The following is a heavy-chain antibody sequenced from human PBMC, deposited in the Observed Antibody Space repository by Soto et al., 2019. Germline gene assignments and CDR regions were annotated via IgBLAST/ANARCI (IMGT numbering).Heavy chain of an antibody. D-gene: IGHD3-10*01. V-gene: IGHV1-2*02. Sequence: QVQLVQSGAEVKEPGDSVRVSCEASGYTFTAYYIHWVRQVPGQGLEWMGWINPKFGDTTYAQDFQGRVSMTRDMSISTVYMELGRLTSDDTAIYYCARNMDYYYGPGSGNGHGFWGQGTTVTVFS. CDR3: ARNMDYYYGPGSGNGHGF. CDR1: GYTFTAYY. J-gene: IGHJ6*02. CDR2: INPKFGDT.